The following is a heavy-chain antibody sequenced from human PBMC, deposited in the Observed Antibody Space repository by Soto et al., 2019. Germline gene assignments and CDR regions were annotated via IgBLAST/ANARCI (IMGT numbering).Heavy chain of an antibody. CDR1: GYTFTSYS. CDR2: ISAYNGNT. J-gene: IGHJ6*02. D-gene: IGHD6-13*01. Sequence: QVQLVQSGAEVKKPGASVKVSCKASGYTFTSYSISWVRRAPGQGLEWMGWISAYNGNTNYAQKLQGRVTMTTDTSTSTAYMELRSLRSDDTAVYYCASFSIAAADPYGMDVWGQGTTVSVSS. CDR3: ASFSIAAADPYGMDV. V-gene: IGHV1-18*01.